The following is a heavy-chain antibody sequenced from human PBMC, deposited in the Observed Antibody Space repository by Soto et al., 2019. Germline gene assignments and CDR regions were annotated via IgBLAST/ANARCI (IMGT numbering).Heavy chain of an antibody. CDR2: INHSGST. J-gene: IGHJ4*02. V-gene: IGHV4-34*01. CDR3: ARLSRTSSTYYYDSSGYSTARSDDY. Sequence: SETLSLTCAVYGGSFSGYYWSWIRQPPGKGLEWIGEINHSGSTNYNPSLKSRVTISVDTSKNQFSLKLSSVTAADTAVYYCARLSRTSSTYYYDSSGYSTARSDDYWGQGTLVTVSS. D-gene: IGHD3-22*01. CDR1: GGSFSGYY.